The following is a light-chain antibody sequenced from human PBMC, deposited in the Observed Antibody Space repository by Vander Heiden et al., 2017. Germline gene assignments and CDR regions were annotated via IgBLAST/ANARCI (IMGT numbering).Light chain of an antibody. CDR1: SRDVGGYNY. V-gene: IGLV2-14*01. Sequence: SALTQPASVSGSPGQSLPISCPGTSRDVGGYNYVSWYQQHPGKAPKLMIYEGSNRPAGVANRFSGSKSGNTASLTISGLQAEDEADYYCSSYTSSSTLLFGGGTKLTVL. J-gene: IGLJ2*01. CDR3: SSYTSSSTLL. CDR2: EGS.